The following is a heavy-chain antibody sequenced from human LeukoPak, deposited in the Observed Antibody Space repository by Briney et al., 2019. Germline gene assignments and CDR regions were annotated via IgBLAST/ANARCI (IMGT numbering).Heavy chain of an antibody. D-gene: IGHD1-1*01. Sequence: GGSLRLSCAASGFTFSNYYLTWVRQAPGKGLEWVANINQDGSLKKYVDSVKGRFTISRDNAENSVYLQMNSLRAEDTAVYYCARDGHNGNDFDYWGQGTLVTVSS. CDR2: INQDGSLK. CDR3: ARDGHNGNDFDY. J-gene: IGHJ4*02. V-gene: IGHV3-7*01. CDR1: GFTFSNYY.